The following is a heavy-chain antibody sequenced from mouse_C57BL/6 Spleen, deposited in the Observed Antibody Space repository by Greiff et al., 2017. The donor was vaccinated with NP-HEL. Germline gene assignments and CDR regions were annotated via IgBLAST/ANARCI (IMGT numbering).Heavy chain of an antibody. CDR3: ARSPHYYGSSPYYFDY. CDR2: INPSNGGT. Sequence: QVQLQQPGTELVKPGASVKLSCKASGYTFTSYWMHWVKQRPGQGLEWIGNINPSNGGTNYNEKFKSKATLTVDKSSSTAYMQLSSLTSEDSAVYYCARSPHYYGSSPYYFDYWGQGTTLTFSS. CDR1: GYTFTSYW. V-gene: IGHV1-53*01. J-gene: IGHJ2*01. D-gene: IGHD1-1*01.